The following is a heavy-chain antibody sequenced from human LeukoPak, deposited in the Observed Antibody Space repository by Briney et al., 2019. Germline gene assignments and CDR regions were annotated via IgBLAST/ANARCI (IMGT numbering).Heavy chain of an antibody. Sequence: GGSLRLSCAASGFTFSGYSMNWVRQAPGKGLEWVSSISSSSSYINYADSVKGRFTISRDNAKNSLYLQMDSLRAEDTAVYYCARDGVEYSSSSAPGYWGQGTLVTVSS. V-gene: IGHV3-21*01. D-gene: IGHD6-6*01. CDR2: ISSSSSYI. CDR3: ARDGVEYSSSSAPGY. J-gene: IGHJ4*02. CDR1: GFTFSGYS.